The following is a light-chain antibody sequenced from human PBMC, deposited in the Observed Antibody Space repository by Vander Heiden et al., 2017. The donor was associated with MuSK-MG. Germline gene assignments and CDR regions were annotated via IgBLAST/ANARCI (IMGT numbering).Light chain of an antibody. V-gene: IGKV1-33*01. Sequence: DIQMTQSPSSLSASVGDRVTITCQERQAIRNYLNWYQQKTGKAPKLLKDDASNLETGVPSRLSGSGSGTDVTLKIKRLQPDDGATDKCQTYDNLLGTFGGGTKVEIK. J-gene: IGKJ4*01. CDR2: DAS. CDR3: QTYDNLLGT. CDR1: QAIRNY.